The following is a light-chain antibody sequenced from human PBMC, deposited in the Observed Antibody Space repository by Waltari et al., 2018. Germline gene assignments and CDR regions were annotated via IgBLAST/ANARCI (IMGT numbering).Light chain of an antibody. CDR3: SSYVGSQTVV. J-gene: IGLJ2*01. Sequence: QSALTQPRSVSGSPGQSVTISCTGTSGDVGGYNYVSWYQQHPGKAPKLMIYDVSERPSGVPDRVSSAKSGNTAALTISGLQADDEADYYCSSYVGSQTVVFGGGTKLTVL. CDR2: DVS. CDR1: SGDVGGYNY. V-gene: IGLV2-11*01.